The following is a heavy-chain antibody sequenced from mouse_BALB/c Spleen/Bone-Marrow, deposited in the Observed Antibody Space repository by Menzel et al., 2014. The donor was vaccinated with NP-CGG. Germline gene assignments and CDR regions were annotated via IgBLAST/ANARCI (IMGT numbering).Heavy chain of an antibody. D-gene: IGHD1-1*01. CDR1: GFTFSSFG. Sequence: EVMLVESGGGLVQPGGSRKLSCAASGFTFSSFGMHWVRQAPEKGLEWVAYISSGSSTIYYADTMMGRFTISRDNPKNTLFLQMTSLRSEDTAMYYCARSGSSSGYFDYWGQGTTLTVSS. J-gene: IGHJ2*01. CDR2: ISSGSSTI. V-gene: IGHV5-17*02. CDR3: ARSGSSSGYFDY.